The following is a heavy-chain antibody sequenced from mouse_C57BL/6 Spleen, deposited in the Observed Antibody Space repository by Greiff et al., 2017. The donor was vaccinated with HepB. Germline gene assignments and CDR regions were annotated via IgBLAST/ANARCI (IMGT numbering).Heavy chain of an antibody. D-gene: IGHD2-4*01. Sequence: QVQLQQPGAELVKPGASVKLSCKASGYTFTSYWMHWVKQRPGQGLEWIGMIHPNSGSTNYNEKFKSKATLTVDKSSSTAYMQLSSLKSEDSAVYYCARSPLYDYDGDWFAYWGQGTLVTVSA. CDR2: IHPNSGST. CDR1: GYTFTSYW. J-gene: IGHJ3*01. CDR3: ARSPLYDYDGDWFAY. V-gene: IGHV1-64*01.